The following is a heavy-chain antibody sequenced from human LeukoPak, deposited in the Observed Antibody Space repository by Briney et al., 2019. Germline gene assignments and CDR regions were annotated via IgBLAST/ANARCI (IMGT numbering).Heavy chain of an antibody. V-gene: IGHV3-7*01. Sequence: QPGGSLRLSCAASGFTFSSYWMSWVRQAPGKGLEWVANIKQDGSEKYYVDSVKGRFTISRDNAKNSLYLQMNSLRAEDTAVYYCARDRVFGDYVWGSYRSHAFDIWGQGTMVTVSS. CDR1: GFTFSSYW. J-gene: IGHJ3*02. D-gene: IGHD3-16*02. CDR2: IKQDGSEK. CDR3: ARDRVFGDYVWGSYRSHAFDI.